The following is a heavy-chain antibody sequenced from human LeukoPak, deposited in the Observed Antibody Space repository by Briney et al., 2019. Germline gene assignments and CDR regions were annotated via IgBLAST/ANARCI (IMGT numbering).Heavy chain of an antibody. CDR2: INSDGSNT. CDR3: AKDPLASTTGNYYMDV. D-gene: IGHD1-1*01. Sequence: PGGSLRLSCAASGFTFSSYWMHWVHQVPGKGLVWVSRINSDGSNTNYADSVKGRFTVSRDNVKNTLYLQMNSLRVDDTAVYYCAKDPLASTTGNYYMDVWGKGTTVIVSS. CDR1: GFTFSSYW. J-gene: IGHJ6*03. V-gene: IGHV3-74*01.